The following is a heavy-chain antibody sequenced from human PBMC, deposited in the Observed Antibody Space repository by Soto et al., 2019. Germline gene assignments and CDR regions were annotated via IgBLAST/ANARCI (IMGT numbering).Heavy chain of an antibody. D-gene: IGHD3-10*01. CDR2: INHSGST. CDR3: ARGATYYYGSGSLRVWYCFGY. J-gene: IGHJ4*02. CDR1: GGSFSGYY. V-gene: IGHV4-34*01. Sequence: SETLSLTCAVYGGSFSGYYWSWIRQPPGKGLEWIGEINHSGSTNYNPSLKSRVTISVDTSKNQFSLKLSSVTAADTAVYYCARGATYYYGSGSLRVWYCFGYWGRRSLVSVCS.